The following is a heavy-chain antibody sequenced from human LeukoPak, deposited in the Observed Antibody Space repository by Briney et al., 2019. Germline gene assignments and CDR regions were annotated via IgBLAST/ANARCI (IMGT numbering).Heavy chain of an antibody. CDR2: ISYDGSNK. V-gene: IGHV3-30*18. CDR1: GFTFSSYG. D-gene: IGHD6-19*01. J-gene: IGHJ4*02. Sequence: GGSLRLSCAASGFTFSSYGMHWVRQAPGKGLEWVAVISYDGSNKYYADSVKGRFTISRDNSKNTLYLQMNSLRAEDTAVYHCAKDQGLIAVAGKDYWGQGTLVTVSS. CDR3: AKDQGLIAVAGKDY.